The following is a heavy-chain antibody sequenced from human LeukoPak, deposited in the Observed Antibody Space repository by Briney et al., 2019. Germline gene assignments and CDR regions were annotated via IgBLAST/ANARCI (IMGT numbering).Heavy chain of an antibody. J-gene: IGHJ3*02. CDR2: IWYDGSNK. CDR1: GSTFSSYG. CDR3: ARDRRVVPAAPLSSAFDI. D-gene: IGHD2-2*01. V-gene: IGHV3-33*01. Sequence: GGSLRLSCAASGSTFSSYGMHWVRQAPGKGLEWVAVIWYDGSNKYYADSVKGRFTISRDNSKNTLYLQMNSLRAEDTAVYYCARDRRVVPAAPLSSAFDIWGQGTMVTVSS.